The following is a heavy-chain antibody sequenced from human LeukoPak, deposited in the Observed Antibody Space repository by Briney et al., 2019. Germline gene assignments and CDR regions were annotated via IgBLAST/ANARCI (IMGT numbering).Heavy chain of an antibody. Sequence: ASVKVSCKASGYTFTSYGISWVRQAPGQGLEWMGWISAYNGNTNYAQKLQGRVTMTTDTSTSTAYMELRSLRSDDTAVYYCARVVAARPERYYYYYYMDVWGKGTTVTVSS. D-gene: IGHD6-6*01. CDR3: ARVVAARPERYYYYYYMDV. V-gene: IGHV1-18*01. CDR1: GYTFTSYG. J-gene: IGHJ6*03. CDR2: ISAYNGNT.